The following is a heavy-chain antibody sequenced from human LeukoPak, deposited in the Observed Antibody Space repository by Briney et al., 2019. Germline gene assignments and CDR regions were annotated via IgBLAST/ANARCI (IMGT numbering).Heavy chain of an antibody. D-gene: IGHD3-9*01. Sequence: GASVKVSCKASGYTFTSYYMHWVRQAPGQGLEWMGIINPSGGSTSYAQKFQGRVTMTRDMSTSTVYMELSSLRAEDTAVYYCAKDAHRYYDILTGYYNRDAFDIWGQGTMVTVSS. V-gene: IGHV1-46*01. CDR1: GYTFTSYY. CDR3: AKDAHRYYDILTGYYNRDAFDI. CDR2: INPSGGST. J-gene: IGHJ3*02.